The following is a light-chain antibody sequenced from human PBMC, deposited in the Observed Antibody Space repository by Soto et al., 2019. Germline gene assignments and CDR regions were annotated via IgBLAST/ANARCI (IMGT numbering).Light chain of an antibody. V-gene: IGLV2-11*01. Sequence: QSVLTQPRSVSGSPGQSVTISCTGTSSDVGGYNYVSWYQQHPGKAPKLMIYDVDKRPSGVPDRFSGSKSGTTASLTISGLQAEDEADYYCCSYAGSYTLYGSGTGTKGTVL. CDR1: SSDVGGYNY. CDR3: CSYAGSYTLYG. J-gene: IGLJ1*01. CDR2: DVD.